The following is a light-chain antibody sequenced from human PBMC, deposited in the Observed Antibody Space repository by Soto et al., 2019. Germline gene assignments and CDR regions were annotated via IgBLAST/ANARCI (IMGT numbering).Light chain of an antibody. Sequence: AIQMTQSPSSRSASVGDRVTVTCRASQDIRSDVGWYQQKPGQAPKVLMYAASRLHSGVPSRFSGSGSGTNFVLTISSLQPEDVATYYCLQNNNYPLTFGGGTKVDI. V-gene: IGKV1-6*01. CDR2: AAS. CDR1: QDIRSD. CDR3: LQNNNYPLT. J-gene: IGKJ4*01.